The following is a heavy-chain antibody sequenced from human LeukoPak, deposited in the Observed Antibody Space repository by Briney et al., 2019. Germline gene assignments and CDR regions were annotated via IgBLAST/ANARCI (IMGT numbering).Heavy chain of an antibody. CDR2: ISSSSSTI. CDR3: AREAVVAANDY. V-gene: IGHV3-48*01. CDR1: GFTFSSYS. Sequence: GGSLRLSCAASGFTFSSYSMNWVRQAPGKGLEWVSYISSSSSTIYYADSVKGRFTISRDNAKNSLYLQMNSLRAEDTAVYYCAREAVVAANDYWGQEPWSPSPQ. J-gene: IGHJ4*01. D-gene: IGHD2-15*01.